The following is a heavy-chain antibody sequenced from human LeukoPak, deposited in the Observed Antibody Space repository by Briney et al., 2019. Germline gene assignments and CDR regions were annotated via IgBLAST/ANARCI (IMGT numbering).Heavy chain of an antibody. Sequence: PSETLSLTCAVYGGSFSGYYWSWLRQPPGKGLEWIGEINHSGSTNYNPSLKSRVTISVDTSKNQFSLKLSSVTAADTAVYYCARGSTMVRGVTIGYNWFDPWGQGTLVTVSS. D-gene: IGHD3-10*01. CDR2: INHSGST. J-gene: IGHJ5*02. CDR1: GGSFSGYY. CDR3: ARGSTMVRGVTIGYNWFDP. V-gene: IGHV4-34*01.